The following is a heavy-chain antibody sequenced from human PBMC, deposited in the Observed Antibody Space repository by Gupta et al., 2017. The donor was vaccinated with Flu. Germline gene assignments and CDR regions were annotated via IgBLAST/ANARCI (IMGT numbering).Heavy chain of an antibody. Sequence: VQLVEIGGGLIEPGWSLQLVCAACGFTDSRDYLSWVRQAPGKGLEWVSVIYSGGSTYYADSVKGRFTISRDNSKNTLYLQMNSLRAEDTAVYYCARDGYDYASPARTGYYFDYWGQGTLVTVSS. V-gene: IGHV3-53*02. CDR1: GFTDSRDY. CDR2: IYSGGST. D-gene: IGHD3-16*01. CDR3: ARDGYDYASPARTGYYFDY. J-gene: IGHJ4*02.